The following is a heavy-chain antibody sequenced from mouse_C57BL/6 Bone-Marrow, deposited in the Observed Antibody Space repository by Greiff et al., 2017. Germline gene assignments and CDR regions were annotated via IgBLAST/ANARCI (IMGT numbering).Heavy chain of an antibody. CDR2: IDPSDSYT. CDR1: GYTFTSYW. Sequence: QVQLQQSGAELVMPGASVKLSCKASGYTFTSYWMHWVKQRPGQGLEWIGEIDPSDSYTNYNQKFKGKSTLTVDKSSSTACMQLSSLTSEDSAVYDCARGLLRRAMDYWGQGTSVTVSS. V-gene: IGHV1-69*01. J-gene: IGHJ4*01. CDR3: ARGLLRRAMDY. D-gene: IGHD2-3*01.